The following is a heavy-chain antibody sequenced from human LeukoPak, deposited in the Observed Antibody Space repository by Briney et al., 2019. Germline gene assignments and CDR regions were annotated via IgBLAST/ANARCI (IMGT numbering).Heavy chain of an antibody. J-gene: IGHJ4*02. V-gene: IGHV3-7*03. D-gene: IGHD6-13*01. Sequence: GGSLRLSCVASGFSISTFWMTWVRQAPGKGLEWVANMRGDGSRLYYMDSVKGRFTISRDNAKNSLYLQMNSLRPEDTALYYCLKDGSSDWYKWELGVDYWGQGALVTVSS. CDR2: MRGDGSRL. CDR1: GFSISTFW. CDR3: LKDGSSDWYKWELGVDY.